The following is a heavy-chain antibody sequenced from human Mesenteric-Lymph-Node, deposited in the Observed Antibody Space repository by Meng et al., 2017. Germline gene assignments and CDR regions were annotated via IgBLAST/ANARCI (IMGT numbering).Heavy chain of an antibody. CDR3: AKSKVTMVRGVLGFDY. J-gene: IGHJ4*02. CDR1: GFTVSRNY. D-gene: IGHD3-10*01. V-gene: IGHV3-53*01. CDR2: IYSDDST. Sequence: GGSLRLSCAASGFTVSRNYMSWVRQAPGKGLEWVSVIYSDDSTYYADSVKGRFTISRDNSKNTLYLQMNSLRAEDTAVYYCAKSKVTMVRGVLGFDYWGQGTLVTVSS.